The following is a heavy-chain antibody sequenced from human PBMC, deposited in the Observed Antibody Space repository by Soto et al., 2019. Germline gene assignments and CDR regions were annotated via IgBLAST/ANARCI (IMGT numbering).Heavy chain of an antibody. CDR1: GDTFSSYS. J-gene: IGHJ4*01. Sequence: GASVKVSCKASGDTFSSYSISWVRQAPGQGLEWMGGIIPILGTPNYAQKFQGRVTITADKYTSTAYMELSSLRSEDTAVYYCARERSRYDRSGYYRPDYWG. V-gene: IGHV1-69*10. D-gene: IGHD3-22*01. CDR3: ARERSRYDRSGYYRPDY. CDR2: IIPILGTP.